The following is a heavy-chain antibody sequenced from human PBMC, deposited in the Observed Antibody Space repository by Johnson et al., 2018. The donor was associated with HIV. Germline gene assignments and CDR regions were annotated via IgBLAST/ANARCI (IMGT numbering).Heavy chain of an antibody. CDR1: GFTFSSYG. V-gene: IGHV3-30*02. CDR2: IRYDGSNK. J-gene: IGHJ3*02. Sequence: QVQLVESGGGVVQPGRSLRLSCAASGFTFSSYGMHWVRQAPGKGLEWVAFIRYDGSNKYYADSVKGRFTISRDNSKNTLYLQMNSLRAEDTAVYYCARGGYSYGLDAFDIWGQGTMVTVSS. CDR3: ARGGYSYGLDAFDI. D-gene: IGHD5-18*01.